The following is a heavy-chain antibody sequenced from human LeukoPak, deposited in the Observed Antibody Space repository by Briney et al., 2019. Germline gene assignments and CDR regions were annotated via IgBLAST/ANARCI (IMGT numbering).Heavy chain of an antibody. Sequence: GEPLKISCKGSGYSFTSYWIGWVRQMPGKGLEWMGIIYPGDSDTRYSPSFQGQVTISTDKSISTAYLQWSSLKASDTAMYYCARQIPMVRGVSWFDPWGQGTLVTVSS. V-gene: IGHV5-51*01. CDR1: GYSFTSYW. J-gene: IGHJ5*02. CDR2: IYPGDSDT. D-gene: IGHD3-10*01. CDR3: ARQIPMVRGVSWFDP.